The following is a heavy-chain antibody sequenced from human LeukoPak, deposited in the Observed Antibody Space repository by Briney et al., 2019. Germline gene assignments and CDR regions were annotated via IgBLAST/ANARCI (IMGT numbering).Heavy chain of an antibody. Sequence: PSETLSLTCAVYGGSFSGYYWSWIRQPPGKGLEWIGEINHSGSTNYNPSLKSRVTISVDTSKNQFSLKLSSVTAADTAVYYCATTLPTSQLWLRFFDYWGQGTLITVSS. J-gene: IGHJ4*02. CDR2: INHSGST. CDR3: ATTLPTSQLWLRFFDY. CDR1: GGSFSGYY. V-gene: IGHV4-34*01. D-gene: IGHD5-18*01.